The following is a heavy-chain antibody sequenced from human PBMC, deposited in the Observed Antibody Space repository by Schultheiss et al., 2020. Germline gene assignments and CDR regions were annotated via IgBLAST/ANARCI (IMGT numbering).Heavy chain of an antibody. CDR2: INHSGST. D-gene: IGHD7-27*01. V-gene: IGHV4-34*01. CDR1: GGSLSGYY. J-gene: IGHJ3*01. CDR3: ASQHPLTGDRLYAFDV. Sequence: SDTLSLTCAVYGGSLSGYYWSWIRQPPGKGLEWIGEINHSGSTNYNPSLKSRVTISVDTSKNQFSLKLSSVTAADTAVYYCASQHPLTGDRLYAFDVWGQGTMVTVSS.